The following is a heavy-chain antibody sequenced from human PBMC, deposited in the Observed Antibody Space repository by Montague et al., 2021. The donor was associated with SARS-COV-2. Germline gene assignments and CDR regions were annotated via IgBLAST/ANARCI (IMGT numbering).Heavy chain of an antibody. V-gene: IGHV3-7*01. CDR3: ARGGFYCFDS. CDR2: IKYDESEK. J-gene: IGHJ4*02. D-gene: IGHD5-12*01. Sequence: SLRLSCAASGFTFSNSWMNWVRQAPGKGLEWVANIKYDESEKSYVDSVKGRSTISRDNAKNSLYLQMNGLRVEDTAVYYCARGGFYCFDSWGQGTLVTVSS. CDR1: GFTFSNSW.